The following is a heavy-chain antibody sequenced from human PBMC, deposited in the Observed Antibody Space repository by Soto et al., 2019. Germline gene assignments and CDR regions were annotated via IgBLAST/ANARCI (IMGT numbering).Heavy chain of an antibody. Sequence: QVQLVQSGAEVKKPGSSVKVSCKASGGTFSSYAISWVRQAPGQGLEWMGGIIPIFGTANYAQKFQGRVTITAHESTRTAYVELSSLRSEDAAVYYCARRAIYDSSGFFDYWGQGTLVNVSS. CDR2: IIPIFGTA. CDR1: GGTFSSYA. CDR3: ARRAIYDSSGFFDY. D-gene: IGHD3-22*01. J-gene: IGHJ4*02. V-gene: IGHV1-69*01.